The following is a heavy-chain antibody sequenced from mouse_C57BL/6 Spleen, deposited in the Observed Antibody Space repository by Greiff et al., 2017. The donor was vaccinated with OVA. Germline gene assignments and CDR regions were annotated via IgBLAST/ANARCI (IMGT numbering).Heavy chain of an antibody. CDR1: GFTFSDYG. J-gene: IGHJ4*01. CDR2: ISSGSSTI. Sequence: DVMLVESGGGLVKPGGSLKLSCAASGFTFSDYGMHWVRQAPEKGLEWVAYISSGSSTIYYADTVKGRFTISRDNAKNTLFLQMTSLRSEDTAMYYCARGREDAMDYWGQGTSVTVSS. V-gene: IGHV5-17*01. CDR3: ARGREDAMDY.